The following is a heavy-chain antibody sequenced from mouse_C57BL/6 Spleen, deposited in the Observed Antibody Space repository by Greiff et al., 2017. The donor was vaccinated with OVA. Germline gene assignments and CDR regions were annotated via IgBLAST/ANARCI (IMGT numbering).Heavy chain of an antibody. CDR2: IYPGSGNT. D-gene: IGHD1-1*01. CDR1: GYSFTSYY. CDR3: ARGDGSSYYWYFDV. Sequence: VQLQQSGPELVKPGASVKISCKASGYSFTSYYIHWVKQRPGQGLEWIGWIYPGSGNTKYNEKFKGKATLTADTSSSTAYMQLSSLTSEDSAVYYCARGDGSSYYWYFDVWGTGTTVTVSS. J-gene: IGHJ1*03. V-gene: IGHV1-66*01.